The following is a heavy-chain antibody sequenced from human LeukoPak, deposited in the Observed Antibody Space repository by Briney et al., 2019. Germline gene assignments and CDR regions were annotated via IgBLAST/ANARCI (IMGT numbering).Heavy chain of an antibody. CDR1: GFTFSSYA. CDR3: ARDQSWSSYY. V-gene: IGHV3-23*01. J-gene: IGHJ4*02. D-gene: IGHD3-3*01. CDR2: ITGSGSST. Sequence: GGSLRLSCAASGFTFSSYAMTWVRQAPGKGLEWVSTITGSGSSTYYADSVKGRFTISRDNAKNSLYLQMNSLRVEDTGVYYCARDQSWSSYYWGQGTLVIVSS.